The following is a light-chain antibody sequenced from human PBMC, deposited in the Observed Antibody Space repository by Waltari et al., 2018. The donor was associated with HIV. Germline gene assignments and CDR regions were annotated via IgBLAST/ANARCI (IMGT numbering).Light chain of an antibody. CDR2: KAS. Sequence: DIQMTQSPSALSASVGDRITITCRASQSISTWLAWYQQKPGKAPKILVYKASSLESGVPPSFSGSGSGTEFTLTINNLQPDDFATYYCQQYNTSSPWTFGQGTKVDI. V-gene: IGKV1-5*03. CDR3: QQYNTSSPWT. J-gene: IGKJ1*01. CDR1: QSISTW.